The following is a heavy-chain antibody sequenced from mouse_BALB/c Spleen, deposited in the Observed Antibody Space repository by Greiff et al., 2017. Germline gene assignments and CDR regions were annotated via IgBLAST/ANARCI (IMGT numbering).Heavy chain of an antibody. Sequence: EVKLVESGGGLVKPGGSLKLSCAASGFTFSSYTMSWVRQTPEKRLEWVATISSGGSYTYYPDSVKGRFTISRDNAKNTLYLQMSSLKSEDTAMYYCTRDRGGYGTFYYAMDYWGQGTSVTVSS. D-gene: IGHD3-2*02. CDR1: GFTFSSYT. CDR3: TRDRGGYGTFYYAMDY. V-gene: IGHV5-6-4*01. J-gene: IGHJ4*01. CDR2: ISSGGSYT.